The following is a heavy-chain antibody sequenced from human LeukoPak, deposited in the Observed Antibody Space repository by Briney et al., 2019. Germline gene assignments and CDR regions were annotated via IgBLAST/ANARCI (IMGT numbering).Heavy chain of an antibody. V-gene: IGHV4-34*01. CDR3: ARGRYSSGPFDY. CDR1: GGSFGGYY. Sequence: SETLSLTCAVYGGSFGGYYWSWIRQPPGKGLEWIGEINHSGSTNYNPSLKSRVTISVDTSKNPFSLKLSSVTAADTAVYYCARGRYSSGPFDYWGQGTLVTVSS. D-gene: IGHD6-19*01. CDR2: INHSGST. J-gene: IGHJ4*02.